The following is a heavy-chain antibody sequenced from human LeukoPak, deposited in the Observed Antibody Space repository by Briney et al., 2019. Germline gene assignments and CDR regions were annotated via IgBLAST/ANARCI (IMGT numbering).Heavy chain of an antibody. D-gene: IGHD6-13*01. J-gene: IGHJ4*02. CDR3: ARGFTYSSDY. V-gene: IGHV3-64D*06. Sequence: GGSLRLSCSASGFTFSNCAMHWVRQAPGKGPEYVSVISSYGDKTYYADSVKGRFTISRDNSKNTVSLQMSSLRAEDTAVYYCARGFTYSSDYWGQGTLVTVSS. CDR1: GFTFSNCA. CDR2: ISSYGDKT.